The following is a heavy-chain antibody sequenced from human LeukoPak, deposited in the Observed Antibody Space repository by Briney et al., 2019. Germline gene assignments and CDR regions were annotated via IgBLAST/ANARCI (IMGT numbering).Heavy chain of an antibody. D-gene: IGHD6-13*01. J-gene: IGHJ6*02. V-gene: IGHV1-24*01. CDR3: ARDRAAADHYYYGMDV. CDR1: GYTLTELS. Sequence: ASVKVSCKVSGYTLTELSMHWVRQAPGEGLEWMGGFDPEDGETIYAQKFQGRVIMTEDTSTDTAYMELSRRRSADTAVYYCARDRAAADHYYYGMDVWGQGTTVTVSS. CDR2: FDPEDGET.